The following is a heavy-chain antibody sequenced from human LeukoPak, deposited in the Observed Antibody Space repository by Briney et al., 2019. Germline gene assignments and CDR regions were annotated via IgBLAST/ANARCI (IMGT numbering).Heavy chain of an antibody. Sequence: PGGSLRLSCAASGFTFSSYSMNWVRQAPGKGLEWVSSISSSSSYIYYADSVKGRFTISRDNAKNSLYLQMNSLRAEDTAVYYCARDLEAAAGRGSFDYWGQGTLVTVSS. J-gene: IGHJ4*02. CDR1: GFTFSSYS. CDR3: ARDLEAAAGRGSFDY. D-gene: IGHD6-13*01. V-gene: IGHV3-21*01. CDR2: ISSSSSYI.